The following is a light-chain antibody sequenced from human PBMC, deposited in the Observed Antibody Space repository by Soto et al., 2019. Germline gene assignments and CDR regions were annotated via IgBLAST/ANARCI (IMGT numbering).Light chain of an antibody. CDR2: KAS. V-gene: IGKV1-5*03. CDR3: QQNSSYSPWT. J-gene: IGKJ1*01. Sequence: DIQMTQSPSTLSASVGDRVTITCRASQSISSWLAWYQQKPGKAPKLLIYKASTLESGVPSRFSGSGSGTEFTLSISCLQPDDFASYYCQQNSSYSPWTFGQGTKV. CDR1: QSISSW.